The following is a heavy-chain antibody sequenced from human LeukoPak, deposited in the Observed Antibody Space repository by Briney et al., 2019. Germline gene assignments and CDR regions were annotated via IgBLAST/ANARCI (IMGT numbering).Heavy chain of an antibody. D-gene: IGHD6-13*01. V-gene: IGHV3-23*01. CDR3: AKARGYSSSWYPSLDY. J-gene: IGHJ4*02. CDR1: GFTFSSYA. Sequence: GGSLRLSCAASGFTFSSYAMSWVRQAPGKGLEWVSTISDSGGSTYYADSVKGRFTISRDNSKNTLYLQMNSLRAEDTAVYYCAKARGYSSSWYPSLDYWGQGTLVTVSS. CDR2: ISDSGGST.